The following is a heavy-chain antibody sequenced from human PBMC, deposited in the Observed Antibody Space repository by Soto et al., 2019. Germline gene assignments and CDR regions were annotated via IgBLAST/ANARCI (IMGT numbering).Heavy chain of an antibody. D-gene: IGHD3-22*01. CDR1: GYTFTSYA. J-gene: IGHJ4*02. Sequence: GASVQVSCKASGYTFTSYAMYWVRQAPGQRIEWMGCINDGNCNTKYSQKFQGRVTITRDTSASTAYMELSSLRSEDTAVDYCARSRGRWLFGYFDYWGQGTLVTVSS. CDR2: INDGNCNT. V-gene: IGHV1-3*01. CDR3: ARSRGRWLFGYFDY.